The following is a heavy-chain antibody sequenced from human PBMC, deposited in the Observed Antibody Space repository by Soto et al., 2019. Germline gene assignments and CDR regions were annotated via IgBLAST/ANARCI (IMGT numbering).Heavy chain of an antibody. Sequence: SETLSLSCTVSGDSISGYYWSWIRQPPGEGLECIGYIYYSGTTSYNPSLKSRVTISVDTSKNQFSLKLSSVTAADTAVYYCARGAGDGYNYLDYWGQGTLVTVSS. J-gene: IGHJ4*02. CDR3: ARGAGDGYNYLDY. CDR1: GDSISGYY. CDR2: IYYSGTT. D-gene: IGHD5-12*01. V-gene: IGHV4-59*01.